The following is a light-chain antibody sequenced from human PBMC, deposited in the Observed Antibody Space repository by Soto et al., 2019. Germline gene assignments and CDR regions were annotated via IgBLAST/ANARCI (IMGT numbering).Light chain of an antibody. CDR1: QSVSSN. J-gene: IGKJ1*01. CDR3: HQYNNNNCTL. CDR2: GAS. V-gene: IGKV3-15*01. Sequence: VFTQSPATLSVSPGERATLSSRASQSVSSNLAWYQQKPGQPPRLLIYGASTRATGIPARFSGSGSGTEFTIPISSRQHADFAFYYCHQYNNNNCTLFGQGTKVDI.